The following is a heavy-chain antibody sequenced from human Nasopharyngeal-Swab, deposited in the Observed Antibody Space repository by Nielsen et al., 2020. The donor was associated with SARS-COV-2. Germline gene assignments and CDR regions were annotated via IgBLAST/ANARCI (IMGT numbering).Heavy chain of an antibody. CDR1: GYSFTSYW. J-gene: IGHJ5*02. CDR3: ARQRSSSLRKNWFDP. Sequence: GESPKISCKGSGYSFTSYWIGWVRQMPGKGLEWMGIIYPGDSDTRYSPTFQGQVTISADKSISTAYLQWSSLKASDTAMYYCARQRSSSLRKNWFDPWGQGTLVTVSS. V-gene: IGHV5-51*01. D-gene: IGHD6-13*01. CDR2: IYPGDSDT.